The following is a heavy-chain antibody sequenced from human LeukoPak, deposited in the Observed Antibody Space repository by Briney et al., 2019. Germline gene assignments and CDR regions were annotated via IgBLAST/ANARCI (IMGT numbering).Heavy chain of an antibody. CDR3: GRAYDFSRH. J-gene: IGHJ4*02. CDR2: INRDGNST. V-gene: IGHV3-74*01. Sequence: GGSLRLSCAASGFTVSSYWMHWVRQAPGKGLVWVSRINRDGNSTTYADSVKGRFTISRDNAKNTLYLQMNSLRAEDTALYYCGRAYDFSRHWGQGTLVTVS. D-gene: IGHD3-3*01. CDR1: GFTVSSYW.